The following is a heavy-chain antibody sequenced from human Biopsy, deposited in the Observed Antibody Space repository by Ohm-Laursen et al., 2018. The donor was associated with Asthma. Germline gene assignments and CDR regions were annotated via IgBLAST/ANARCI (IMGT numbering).Heavy chain of an antibody. CDR1: GDAMSTSGSY. V-gene: IGHV4-39*02. Sequence: SDTLSLTCTVSGDAMSTSGSYWDWIRQSPGKGLEWIGSIYYSGRTYYNPSLESRVTISADTSKNHFSLKVTSVTAADTAVYYCARAVSSSSYWYFDLWGRGDLVTVSS. CDR2: IYYSGRT. CDR3: ARAVSSSSYWYFDL. J-gene: IGHJ2*01. D-gene: IGHD6-6*01.